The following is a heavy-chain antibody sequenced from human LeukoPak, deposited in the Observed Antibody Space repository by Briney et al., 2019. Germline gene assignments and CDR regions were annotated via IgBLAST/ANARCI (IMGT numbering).Heavy chain of an antibody. CDR2: INHSGST. CDR1: GGSISGYY. Sequence: PSETLSLTCTVSGGSISGYYWSWIRQPPGKGLEWIGEINHSGSTNYNPSLKSRVTISVDTSKNQFSLKLSSVTAADTAAYYCARSNTYYYDSSGYYFIHWGQGTLVTVSS. D-gene: IGHD3-22*01. V-gene: IGHV4-34*01. CDR3: ARSNTYYYDSSGYYFIH. J-gene: IGHJ4*02.